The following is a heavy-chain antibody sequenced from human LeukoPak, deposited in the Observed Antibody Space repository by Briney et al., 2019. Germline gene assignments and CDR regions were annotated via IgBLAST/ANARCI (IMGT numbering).Heavy chain of an antibody. CDR1: GFTFSSYA. CDR2: ISGSGGST. V-gene: IGHV3-23*01. D-gene: IGHD3-22*01. CDR3: AKDRITMIVVVITIAFDY. Sequence: QAGGSLRLSCAASGFTFSSYAMSWVRQAPGKGLEWVSAISGSGGSTYYADSVKGRFTISRDNSKNTLYLQMNSLRAEDTAVYYCAKDRITMIVVVITIAFDYWGQGTLVTVSS. J-gene: IGHJ4*02.